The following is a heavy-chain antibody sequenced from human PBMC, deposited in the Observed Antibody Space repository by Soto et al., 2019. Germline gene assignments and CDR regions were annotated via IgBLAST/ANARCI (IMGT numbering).Heavy chain of an antibody. CDR1: GFTFSIYC. D-gene: IGHD2-21*02. CDR3: AKMYCGGDCYSEYYFDY. V-gene: IGHV3-30*02. Sequence: PGGPLRLCWAASGFTFSIYCMHWVRQAPVKGLEWVAVIWYDGSNKYYADSVKGRFTISRDNSKNTLYLQMNSLRAEDTAVYYCAKMYCGGDCYSEYYFDYWGQGTLVTVSS. CDR2: IWYDGSNK. J-gene: IGHJ4*02.